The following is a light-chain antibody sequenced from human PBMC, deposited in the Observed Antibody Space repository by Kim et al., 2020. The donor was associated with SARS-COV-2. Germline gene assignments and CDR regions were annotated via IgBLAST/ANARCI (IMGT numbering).Light chain of an antibody. J-gene: IGLJ1*01. CDR1: RLDVGGYNY. Sequence: QSALTQPASVSGSPGQSITISCTGTRLDVGGYNYVSWYQQHPGKAPKLMIYDVHNRPTGVSDRFSGSKSGNTASLTISGLQAEDEADYYCSSWASTTSYGFGTGTKVTVL. CDR3: SSWASTTSYG. V-gene: IGLV2-14*03. CDR2: DVH.